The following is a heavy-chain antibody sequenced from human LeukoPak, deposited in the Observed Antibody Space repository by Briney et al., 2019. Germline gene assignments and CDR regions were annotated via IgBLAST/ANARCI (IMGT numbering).Heavy chain of an antibody. V-gene: IGHV3-15*01. CDR3: TTDGYCSGGNCYSFDN. CDR2: FKSKTEGETI. CDR1: GLTFSKAW. Sequence: GGSLRLSCVASGLTFSKAWMSCVPLAPGKGLEWVGRFKSKTEGETIEYAAPVKSRFTITRDDSKNTQYLQMNSLKTEDTAVYYCTTDGYCSGGNCYSFDNWGQGTLVSVSS. J-gene: IGHJ4*02. D-gene: IGHD2-15*01.